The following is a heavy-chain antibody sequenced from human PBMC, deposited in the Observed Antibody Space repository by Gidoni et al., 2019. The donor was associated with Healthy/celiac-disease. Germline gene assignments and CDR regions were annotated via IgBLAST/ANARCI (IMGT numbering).Heavy chain of an antibody. D-gene: IGHD1-26*01. CDR3: AKGGGSYYYFDY. CDR2: ISGSGGST. J-gene: IGHJ4*02. V-gene: IGHV3-23*01. CDR1: GFPFSSYA. Sequence: EVQLLESGGGLVQPGGSLRLSCAASGFPFSSYAMSWVRQAPGKGLEWVSAISGSGGSTYYADSVKGRFTISRDNSKNTLYLQMNSLRAEDTAVYYCAKGGGSYYYFDYWGQGTLVTVSS.